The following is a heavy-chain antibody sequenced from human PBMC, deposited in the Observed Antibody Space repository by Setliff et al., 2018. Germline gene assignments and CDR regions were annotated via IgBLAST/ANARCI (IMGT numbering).Heavy chain of an antibody. CDR3: ARVKGGYSYGYALGPNWFDP. CDR2: IYTSGST. D-gene: IGHD5-18*01. Sequence: SSETLSLTCTVSGGSISSGSYYWSWIRQPAGKGLEWIGRIYTSGSTNYNPSLKSRVTISVDTSKNQFSLKLSSVTAADTAVYYCARVKGGYSYGYALGPNWFDPWGQGTLVTVSS. J-gene: IGHJ5*02. V-gene: IGHV4-61*02. CDR1: GGSISSGSYY.